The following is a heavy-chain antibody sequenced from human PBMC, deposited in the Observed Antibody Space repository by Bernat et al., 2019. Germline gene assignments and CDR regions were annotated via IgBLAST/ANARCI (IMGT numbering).Heavy chain of an antibody. D-gene: IGHD2-15*01. CDR2: ISSFGSSI. Sequence: EVQLVESGGGLVQPGGSLRLSCAASGFTFTNYAMHWVRQAPGKGLEFVSVISSFGSSISYANSVKGRFTISRDNYKNSLYLQMGSLRAEDMAVYFCARGGLVVLAPADYWGQGTLVTVSS. CDR1: GFTFTNYA. CDR3: ARGGLVVLAPADY. V-gene: IGHV3-64*01. J-gene: IGHJ4*02.